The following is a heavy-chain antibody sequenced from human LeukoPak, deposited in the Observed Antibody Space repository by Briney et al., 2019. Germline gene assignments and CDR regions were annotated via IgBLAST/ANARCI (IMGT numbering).Heavy chain of an antibody. CDR1: GYTFTSYD. D-gene: IGHD2-2*01. CDR3: ARGGYCSSTSCSSP. Sequence: VASVKVSCKASGYTFTSYDINWVRQATGQGLEWMGWMNPNSGNTGYAPKFQGRVTMTRNTSISTAYMELSSLRSEGTAVYYCARGGYCSSTSCSSPWGQGTLVTVSS. V-gene: IGHV1-8*01. CDR2: MNPNSGNT. J-gene: IGHJ5*02.